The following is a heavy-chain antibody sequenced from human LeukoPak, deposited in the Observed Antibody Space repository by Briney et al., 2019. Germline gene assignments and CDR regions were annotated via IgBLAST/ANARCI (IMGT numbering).Heavy chain of an antibody. Sequence: SVKVSCKASGGTFSSYAISWVRQALGQGLEWKGRIIPILGTANYAQKFQGRVTITADKSTSTAYMELSSLRSEDTAVYYCARGDDYGGNPHFDYWGQGTLVTVSS. V-gene: IGHV1-69*04. CDR2: IIPILGTA. D-gene: IGHD4-23*01. CDR3: ARGDDYGGNPHFDY. CDR1: GGTFSSYA. J-gene: IGHJ4*02.